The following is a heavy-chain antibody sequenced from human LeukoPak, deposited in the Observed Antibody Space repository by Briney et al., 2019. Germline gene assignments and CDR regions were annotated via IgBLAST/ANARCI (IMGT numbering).Heavy chain of an antibody. CDR2: ISWNSGSI. Sequence: GGSLRLSCAASGFTFDDYAMHWVRQAPGKGLEWVSGISWNSGSIGYADSVKGRFTISRDNATNSLYLQMNSLRAEDTAVYYCARVQTPYYGGDEIGYWGQGTLVTVSS. CDR1: GFTFDDYA. D-gene: IGHD2-21*01. J-gene: IGHJ4*02. V-gene: IGHV3-9*01. CDR3: ARVQTPYYGGDEIGY.